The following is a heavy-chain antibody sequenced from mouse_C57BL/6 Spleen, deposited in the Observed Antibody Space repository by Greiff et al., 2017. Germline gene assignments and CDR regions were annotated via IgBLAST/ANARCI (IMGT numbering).Heavy chain of an antibody. Sequence: QVQLQQPGTELVKPGASVKLSCKASGYTFTSYWMTWVKQRPGQGLEWIGDINPSSGGTNYNETFKSKATLTVDKSSSTAYMQLSSLTYEGCVVYEGARAYDGEFYARDYWGQGTPVTVSS. V-gene: IGHV1-53*01. CDR2: INPSSGGT. CDR3: ARAYDGEFYARDY. D-gene: IGHD2-3*01. J-gene: IGHJ4*01. CDR1: GYTFTSYW.